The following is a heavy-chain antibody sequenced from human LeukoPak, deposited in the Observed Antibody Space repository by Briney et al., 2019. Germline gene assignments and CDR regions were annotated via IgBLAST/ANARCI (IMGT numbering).Heavy chain of an antibody. CDR3: ASPMGSVVAFDI. J-gene: IGHJ3*02. V-gene: IGHV1-18*01. Sequence: ASVKVSCKASGYSFTSYGISWVRQAPGQGLEWMGWISAYNGNTNYAQKLQGRVTMTTDTSTSTAYMELRSLRSDDTAVYYCASPMGSVVAFDIWGQGTMVTVSS. CDR1: GYSFTSYG. D-gene: IGHD2-2*03. CDR2: ISAYNGNT.